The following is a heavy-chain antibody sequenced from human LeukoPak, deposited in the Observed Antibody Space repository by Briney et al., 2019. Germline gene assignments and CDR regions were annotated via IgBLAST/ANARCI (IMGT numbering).Heavy chain of an antibody. CDR1: GGSSSGYY. CDR3: AREAAPYSLGY. J-gene: IGHJ4*02. Sequence: KPSETLSLTWAVYGGSSSGYYWSGIRQPQGKGLEWIGEINHSGSTNYNPSLKSRVTISVDTSKNQFSLKLSSVTAADTAVYYCAREAAPYSLGYWGQGTLVTVSS. CDR2: INHSGST. V-gene: IGHV4-34*01. D-gene: IGHD5-18*01.